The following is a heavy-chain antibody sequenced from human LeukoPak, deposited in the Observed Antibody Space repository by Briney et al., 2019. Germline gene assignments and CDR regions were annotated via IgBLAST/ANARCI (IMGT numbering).Heavy chain of an antibody. CDR1: GFTFSNYY. D-gene: IGHD6-13*01. J-gene: IGHJ5*01. CDR2: ISSSGSTI. CDR3: ARVAAAGNWLDY. V-gene: IGHV3-11*01. Sequence: PGGSLRLSCAASGFTFSNYYMSWIRQAPGKGLEWVSYISSSGSTIYYADSVKGRFTISRDNAKNSLYLQMNSLRAEDTAVYYCARVAAAGNWLDYWGQGTLVTVSS.